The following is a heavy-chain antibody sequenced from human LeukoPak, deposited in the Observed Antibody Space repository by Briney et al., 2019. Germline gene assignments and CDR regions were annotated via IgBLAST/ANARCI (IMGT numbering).Heavy chain of an antibody. Sequence: SETLSLTCAVSGYSISSGYYRGWIRQPPGKGLEWIGSIYHSGSTYYNPSLKSRVTISVDTSKNQFSLKLSSVAAADTAVYYCARPMSSRFAFDIWGQGTMVTVSS. J-gene: IGHJ3*02. CDR1: GYSISSGYY. D-gene: IGHD3-22*01. V-gene: IGHV4-38-2*01. CDR2: IYHSGST. CDR3: ARPMSSRFAFDI.